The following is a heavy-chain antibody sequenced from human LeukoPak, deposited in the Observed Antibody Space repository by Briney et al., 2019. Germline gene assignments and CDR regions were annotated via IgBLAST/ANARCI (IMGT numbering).Heavy chain of an antibody. CDR1: GYTFTGYY. D-gene: IGHD2-21*02. V-gene: IGHV1-2*02. J-gene: IGHJ5*02. Sequence: GASVKVSCKASGYTFTGYYLHWVRQAPGQGLEWMGWINPNSGGTNYAQKFQGRVTMTRDTSISTAYMELSRLRSDDTAVYYCAKAYCGGDCYRPNWFDPWGQGTLVTVSS. CDR2: INPNSGGT. CDR3: AKAYCGGDCYRPNWFDP.